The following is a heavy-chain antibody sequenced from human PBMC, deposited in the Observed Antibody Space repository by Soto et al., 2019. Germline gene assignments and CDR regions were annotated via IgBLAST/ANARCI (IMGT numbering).Heavy chain of an antibody. J-gene: IGHJ4*02. V-gene: IGHV1-18*01. D-gene: IGHD2-8*01. Sequence: QVQLVQSGAEVKKPGASVKVSCKASGYTFTSYGISWVRQAPGQGLEWMGWISAYNGNTNYAQKLQGRVTMTTDTSTSAAYMELRSLRSDDTAVYYCARVPRQGVLMVYAIHWGQGTLVTVSS. CDR1: GYTFTSYG. CDR2: ISAYNGNT. CDR3: ARVPRQGVLMVYAIH.